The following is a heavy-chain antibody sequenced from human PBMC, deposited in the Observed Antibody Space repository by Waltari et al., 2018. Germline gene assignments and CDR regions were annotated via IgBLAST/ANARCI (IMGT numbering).Heavy chain of an antibody. V-gene: IGHV4-38-2*01. J-gene: IGHJ4*02. D-gene: IGHD6-6*01. CDR3: ARHGGEYSGSRGIDY. CDR1: GYSISSGYY. Sequence: QVQLQESGPGLVKPSETLPLTCAVSGYSISSGYYWGWIRQPPGKGLEWIGSIYHSGSTYYTPSLKSRVTISVDTSKNQFSLKLSSVTAADTAVYYCARHGGEYSGSRGIDYWGQGTLVTVSS. CDR2: IYHSGST.